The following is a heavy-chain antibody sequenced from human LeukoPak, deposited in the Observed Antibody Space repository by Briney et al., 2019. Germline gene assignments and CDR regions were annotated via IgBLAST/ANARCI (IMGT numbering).Heavy chain of an antibody. CDR3: ARGYCSVASCSYYYYYMDV. CDR2: IYSGDST. V-gene: IGHV3-66*02. J-gene: IGHJ6*03. CDR1: RFTVSSNY. D-gene: IGHD2-15*01. Sequence: GGSLRLSCAASRFTVSSNYMSWVRQAPGKGLEWVSVIYSGDSTYYADSVKGRFTISRDNSKNTLYLQMNSLRAEDTAVYYCARGYCSVASCSYYYYYMDVWGKGTTVTVSS.